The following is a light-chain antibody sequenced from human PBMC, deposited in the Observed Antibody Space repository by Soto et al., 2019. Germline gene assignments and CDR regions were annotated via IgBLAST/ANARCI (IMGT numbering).Light chain of an antibody. CDR3: HQYASLYT. V-gene: IGKV3-20*01. CDR1: QSVSSSY. CDR2: DAS. J-gene: IGKJ2*01. Sequence: VLTQSPGTLSLSPGDRATLSCRASQSVSSSYLAWYQQKPGQAPRLLIYDASSRATGIPDRFSDSGSGTDFTLTISRLEPEDSAVYFCHQYASLYTFGQGTKLEIK.